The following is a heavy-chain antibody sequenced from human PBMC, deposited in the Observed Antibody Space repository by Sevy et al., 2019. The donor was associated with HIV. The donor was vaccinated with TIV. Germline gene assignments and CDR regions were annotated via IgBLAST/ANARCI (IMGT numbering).Heavy chain of an antibody. Sequence: SETLSLTCTVSGGSISNYYWNWIRQPPGKGLEWIGYIYYSGGTNYNPSLRSRVTMSADTSKNQFSLKLSFVTAADTAMYYWARGDSGSDGWFDPWGQGTLVTVSS. CDR2: IYYSGGT. CDR1: GGSISNYY. D-gene: IGHD1-26*01. J-gene: IGHJ5*02. V-gene: IGHV4-59*01. CDR3: ARGDSGSDGWFDP.